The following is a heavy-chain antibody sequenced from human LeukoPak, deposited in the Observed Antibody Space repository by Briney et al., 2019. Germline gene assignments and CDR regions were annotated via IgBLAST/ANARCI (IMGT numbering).Heavy chain of an antibody. CDR3: AREEVVHWYFDL. J-gene: IGHJ2*01. D-gene: IGHD2-21*01. CDR2: IYYSGST. Sequence: PSETLSLTCTVSGGSISSYYWSWIRQPPGKGLEWIGYIYYSGSTNYNPSLKSRVTISVDTSKTQFSLNLNSVTAADTAVYYCAREEVVHWYFDLWGRGTLVTVSS. V-gene: IGHV4-59*12. CDR1: GGSISSYY.